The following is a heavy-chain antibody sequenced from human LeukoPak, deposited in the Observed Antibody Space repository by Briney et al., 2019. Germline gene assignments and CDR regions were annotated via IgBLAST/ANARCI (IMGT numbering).Heavy chain of an antibody. V-gene: IGHV3-21*01. CDR3: ARGNDYYGSSGYYY. D-gene: IGHD3-22*01. CDR2: ISSSSSYI. CDR1: GFTFSSYS. J-gene: IGHJ4*02. Sequence: PGGSLRLSCAASGFTFSSYSMNWVRQAPGKGLEWVSFISSSSSYIYYVDSVKGRFIISRDNAKNSLYLQMNSLRAEDTAVYYCARGNDYYGSSGYYYWGQGTLVTVSS.